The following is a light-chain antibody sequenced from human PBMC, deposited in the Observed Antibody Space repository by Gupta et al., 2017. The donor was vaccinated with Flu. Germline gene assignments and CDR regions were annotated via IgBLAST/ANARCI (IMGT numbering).Light chain of an antibody. J-gene: IGKJ3*01. CDR1: QSVRSN. V-gene: IGKV3-15*01. CDR2: GAS. CDR3: QHDNNWLSFT. Sequence: ATLSVSPGERATLSCRASQSVRSNLAWYQQKPGLAPRLLIYGASTRDTGIPARFSGTGYGTEFTLTISSRQSEDFAVYYCQHDNNWLSFTFSPGTKVDIK.